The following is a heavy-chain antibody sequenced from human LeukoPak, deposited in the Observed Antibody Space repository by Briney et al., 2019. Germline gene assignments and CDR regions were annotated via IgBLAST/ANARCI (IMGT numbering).Heavy chain of an antibody. CDR2: IYTSGST. D-gene: IGHD3-9*01. V-gene: IGHV4-4*07. CDR3: AREHSLRYFDWLLPEYYFDY. Sequence: SETLSVTCTVSGGSISSYYWSWIRQPAGKGLEWIGRIYTSGSTNYNPSLKSRVTMSVDTSKNQFSLKLSSVTAADTAVYYCAREHSLRYFDWLLPEYYFDYWGQGTLVTVSS. CDR1: GGSISSYY. J-gene: IGHJ4*02.